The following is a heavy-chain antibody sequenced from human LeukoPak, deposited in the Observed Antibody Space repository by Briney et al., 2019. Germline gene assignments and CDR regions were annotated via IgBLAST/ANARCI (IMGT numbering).Heavy chain of an antibody. J-gene: IGHJ3*01. Sequence: SETLSLTCTVSNGSISSGGYYWSWIRQHPGKGLEWIAYIYYTGSTYYNPSLKSRVTMSVDTSKSQFSLKLSSVTAADTAVYYCATDRTGYCSGGSCLGAFDVWGQGTMSPSLQ. V-gene: IGHV4-31*03. CDR1: NGSISSGGYY. CDR2: IYYTGST. CDR3: ATDRTGYCSGGSCLGAFDV. D-gene: IGHD2-15*01.